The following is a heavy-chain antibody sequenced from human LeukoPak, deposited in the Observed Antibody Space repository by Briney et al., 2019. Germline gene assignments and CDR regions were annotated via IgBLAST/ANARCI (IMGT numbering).Heavy chain of an antibody. CDR3: AGSSWYYYYYYMDV. J-gene: IGHJ6*03. CDR1: GGSFSGYY. Sequence: PSETLSLTCAVYGGSFSGYYWSWIRQPPGKGLEWIGEINHSGSTNYNPSLKSRVTISVDTSKNQFSLKLSSVTAADTAVYYCAGSSWYYYYYYMDVWGKGTTVTVSS. CDR2: INHSGST. D-gene: IGHD6-13*01. V-gene: IGHV4-34*01.